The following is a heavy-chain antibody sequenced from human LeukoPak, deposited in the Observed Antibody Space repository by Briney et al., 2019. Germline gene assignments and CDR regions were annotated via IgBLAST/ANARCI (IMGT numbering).Heavy chain of an antibody. Sequence: KPSETLSLTCAVYGGSFSGYYWSWIRQPPGKGLEWIGEINHSGSTNYNPSLKSRVTISVDTSKNQFSLKLSSVTAADTAVYYCARAGWLRPIDYWGQGILVTVSS. CDR1: GGSFSGYY. J-gene: IGHJ4*02. CDR3: ARAGWLRPIDY. V-gene: IGHV4-34*01. D-gene: IGHD5-12*01. CDR2: INHSGST.